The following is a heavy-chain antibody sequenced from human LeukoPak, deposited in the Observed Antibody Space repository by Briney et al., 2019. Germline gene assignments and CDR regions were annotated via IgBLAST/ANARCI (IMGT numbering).Heavy chain of an antibody. CDR3: VRSYFDY. CDR1: GGSISSGSYY. V-gene: IGHV4-61*02. Sequence: SDTLSLTCTVSGGSISSGSYYWSWIRQHAGKGLEWIGRIYSSGSTNYNPSLKSQVTISVDTSKNQFSLKLSSVTAADTAVYYYVRSYFDYWGQGTLVTVSS. CDR2: IYSSGST. J-gene: IGHJ4*02.